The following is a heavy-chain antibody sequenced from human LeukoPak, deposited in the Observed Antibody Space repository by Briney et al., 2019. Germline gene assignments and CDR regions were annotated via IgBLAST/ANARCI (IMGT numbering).Heavy chain of an antibody. CDR2: ISSSSSYI. J-gene: IGHJ4*02. D-gene: IGHD2-15*01. CDR1: GFTFSSYS. Sequence: PGGSLRLSCAASGFTFSSYSMNWVRQAPGKGLEWVSSISSSSSYIYYADSVEGRFTISRDNAKNSLYLQMNSLRAEDTAVYYCARDQVVVAATPYYFDYWGQGTLVTVSS. CDR3: ARDQVVVAATPYYFDY. V-gene: IGHV3-21*01.